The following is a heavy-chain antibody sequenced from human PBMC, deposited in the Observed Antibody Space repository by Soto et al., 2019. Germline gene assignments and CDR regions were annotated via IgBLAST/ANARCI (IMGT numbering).Heavy chain of an antibody. Sequence: QLQLQESGPGLVKPSQTLSLTCTVSGGSISSGDYYWSWIRQPPGKGLEWIGYIYYSGSTYYNPSLKSRVTRSVDTSKNQFSLKLSSVTAADTAVYYGGGTGDTSGYSYWSQGTQVTVSS. CDR3: GGTGDTSGYSY. V-gene: IGHV4-30-4*01. D-gene: IGHD3-22*01. CDR2: IYYSGST. J-gene: IGHJ4*02. CDR1: GGSISSGDYY.